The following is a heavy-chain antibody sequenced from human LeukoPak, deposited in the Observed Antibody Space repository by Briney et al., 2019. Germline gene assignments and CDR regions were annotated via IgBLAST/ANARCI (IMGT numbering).Heavy chain of an antibody. J-gene: IGHJ4*02. CDR2: INWNGGST. D-gene: IGHD3-22*01. V-gene: IGHV3-20*04. CDR1: GFTFDDYG. CDR3: ARDDGDYYDSSKPLDY. Sequence: GGSLRLSCAASGFTFDDYGMSWVRQAPGKGLEWVSGINWNGGSTGYADSVKGRFTISRDNAKNSLYLQMNSLRAEDTALYYCARDDGDYYDSSKPLDYWGQGPLVTVSS.